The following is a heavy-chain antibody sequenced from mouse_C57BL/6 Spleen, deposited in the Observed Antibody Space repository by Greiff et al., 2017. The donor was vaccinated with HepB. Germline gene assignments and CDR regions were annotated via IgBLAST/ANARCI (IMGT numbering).Heavy chain of an antibody. J-gene: IGHJ4*01. CDR2: ISSGSSTI. Sequence: EVKLMESGGGLVKPGGSLKLSCAASGFTFSDYGMHWVRQAPEKGLEWVAYISSGSSTIYYADTVKGRFTISRDNAKNTLFLQMTSLRSEDTAMYYWARDGYYYGSSPWDYWGQGTSVTVSS. D-gene: IGHD1-1*01. CDR1: GFTFSDYG. V-gene: IGHV5-17*01. CDR3: ARDGYYYGSSPWDY.